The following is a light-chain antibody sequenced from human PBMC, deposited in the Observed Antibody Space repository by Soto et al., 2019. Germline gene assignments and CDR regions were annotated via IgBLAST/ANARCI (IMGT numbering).Light chain of an antibody. V-gene: IGKV3-20*01. J-gene: IGKJ1*01. Sequence: EIVLTQSPGTLSLSPGERATLSCRASQSVSSSYLAWYQQKPGQAPRLLIYGASSRATGIPDGFNGSGSGTDFTLTISRLEPEDFAVYYCQQYGSSPQTFGQGTKVDIK. CDR1: QSVSSSY. CDR3: QQYGSSPQT. CDR2: GAS.